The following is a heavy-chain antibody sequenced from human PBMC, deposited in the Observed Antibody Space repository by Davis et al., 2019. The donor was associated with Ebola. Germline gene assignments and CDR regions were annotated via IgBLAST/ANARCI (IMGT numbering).Heavy chain of an antibody. CDR3: ARDSIVGPTTFDY. V-gene: IGHV3-74*01. J-gene: IGHJ4*02. Sequence: HTGGSLRLSCAASRFTFSSYGMHWVRQAPGKGLVWVSRIPSDGIRTTYADSVKGRFTISRDNAKSTLYLQMNNLRAEDTAVYYCARDSIVGPTTFDYWGQGTLVTVSS. CDR2: IPSDGIRT. CDR1: RFTFSSYG. D-gene: IGHD1-26*01.